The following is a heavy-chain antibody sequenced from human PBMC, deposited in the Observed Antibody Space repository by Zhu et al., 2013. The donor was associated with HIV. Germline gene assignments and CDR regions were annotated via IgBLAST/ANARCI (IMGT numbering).Heavy chain of an antibody. CDR3: AKDMNGPDPSIRYFDWFLKTDAFDI. Sequence: EVQLVESGGGLVQPGRSLRLSCAASGFTFDDYAMHWVRQAPGKGLEWVSGISWNSGSIGYADSVKGRFTISRDNAKNSLYLQMNSLRAEDTALYYCAKDMNGPDPSIRYFDWFLKTDAFDIWGQGTMVTVSS. CDR2: ISWNSGSI. J-gene: IGHJ3*02. V-gene: IGHV3-9*01. D-gene: IGHD3-9*01. CDR1: GFTFDDYA.